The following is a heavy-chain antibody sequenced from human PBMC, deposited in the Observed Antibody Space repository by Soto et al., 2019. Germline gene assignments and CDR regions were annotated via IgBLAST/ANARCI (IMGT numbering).Heavy chain of an antibody. CDR3: ASDKIVGPTLFAD. V-gene: IGHV3-7*03. J-gene: IGHJ4*02. CDR1: GFTFNDHW. CDR2: INQDGSET. Sequence: EVQLVESGGGLVQPGGSLRLSCAASGFTFNDHWMSWVRQAPAKGLEWVANINQDGSETRYVESVKGRFTISRDNAKNSLFLQMSSLRAEDTAVYYCASDKIVGPTLFADWGQGTLVTVSS. D-gene: IGHD1-26*01.